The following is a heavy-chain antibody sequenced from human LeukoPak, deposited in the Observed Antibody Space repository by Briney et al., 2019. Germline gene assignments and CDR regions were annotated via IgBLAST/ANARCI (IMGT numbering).Heavy chain of an antibody. Sequence: ASVKVSCKASGYTFTSYDINWVRQATGQGLEWMGWMNPNSGNTGYAQKFQGRVTMTRNTSISTAYMELSSLRSEDTAVYYCARGSPSSPRQYYYYYMDVWGKGTTVTVSS. D-gene: IGHD6-13*01. J-gene: IGHJ6*03. CDR3: ARGSPSSPRQYYYYYMDV. V-gene: IGHV1-8*01. CDR2: MNPNSGNT. CDR1: GYTFTSYD.